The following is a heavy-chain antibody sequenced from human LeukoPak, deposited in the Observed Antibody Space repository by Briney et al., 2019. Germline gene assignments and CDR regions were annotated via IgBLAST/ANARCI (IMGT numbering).Heavy chain of an antibody. Sequence: SQTLSLTCAISGDSVSSNSAAWNWIRQSPSRGLEWLGRTYYRSKWYNDYAVSVKSRITINPDTSKNQFSLQLNSVTAADTAVYYCARAPVLVVIQGSFDIWGQGTMVTVSS. CDR2: TYYRSKWYN. CDR1: GDSVSSNSAA. CDR3: ARAPVLVVIQGSFDI. D-gene: IGHD3-22*01. J-gene: IGHJ3*02. V-gene: IGHV6-1*01.